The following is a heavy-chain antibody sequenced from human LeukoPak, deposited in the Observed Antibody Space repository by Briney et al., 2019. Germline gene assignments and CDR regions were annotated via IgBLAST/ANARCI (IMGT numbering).Heavy chain of an antibody. CDR2: ISSSSSYI. J-gene: IGHJ3*02. D-gene: IGHD3-16*01. V-gene: IGHV3-21*01. CDR3: ARPRLWGDLNDAFDI. CDR1: GFTFSSYS. Sequence: PGGSLRLSCAASGFTFSSYSMNWVRQAPGKGLEWVSSISSSSSYIYYADSAKGRFTISRDNAKNSLYLQMNSLRAEDTAVYYCARPRLWGDLNDAFDIWGQGTMVTVSS.